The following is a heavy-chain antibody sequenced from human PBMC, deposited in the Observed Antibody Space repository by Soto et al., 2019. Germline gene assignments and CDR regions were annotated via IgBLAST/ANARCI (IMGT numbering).Heavy chain of an antibody. CDR3: ARRGSGSYYDY. Sequence: EVQLLESGGGLVQPGGSLRLSCAASGFTFSSYAMRWVRQASVKGLEWVSAISGSGGSTYYADSVKGRFTISRDNSKNTLYLQMNSLRAEDTAVYYCARRGSGSYYDYWGQGTLVTVSS. J-gene: IGHJ4*02. CDR2: ISGSGGST. V-gene: IGHV3-23*01. D-gene: IGHD1-26*01. CDR1: GFTFSSYA.